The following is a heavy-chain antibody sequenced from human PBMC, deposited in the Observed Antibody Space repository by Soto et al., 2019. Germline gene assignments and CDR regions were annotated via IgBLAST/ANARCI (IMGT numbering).Heavy chain of an antibody. D-gene: IGHD3-22*01. CDR3: ARESYDSSGYYYDAFDI. CDR1: GFTFSSYW. V-gene: IGHV3-7*01. CDR2: IKQDGSEK. J-gene: IGHJ3*02. Sequence: GGSLRLSCAASGFTFSSYWMSWVRQAPGKGLEWVANIKQDGSEKYYVDSVKGRFTISRDNAKNSLYLQMNSLRAEDTAVYYCARESYDSSGYYYDAFDIWGQGTMVTVS.